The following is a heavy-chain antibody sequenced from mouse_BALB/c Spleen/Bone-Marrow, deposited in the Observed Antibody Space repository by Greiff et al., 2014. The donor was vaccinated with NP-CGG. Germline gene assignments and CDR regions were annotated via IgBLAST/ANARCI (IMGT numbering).Heavy chain of an antibody. Sequence: VQLQQSGAELVKPGASVKLSCTASGFNIKDTYMHWVKQRPEKGLEWIGRIDTANGNSKYDPKFPGKATITADTSSNSAYLVLSSLTSEDTAVYYCAFITTVVEYYFDYWGQGTTLTVSS. CDR1: GFNIKDTY. CDR3: AFITTVVEYYFDY. J-gene: IGHJ2*01. V-gene: IGHV14-3*02. D-gene: IGHD1-1*01. CDR2: IDTANGNS.